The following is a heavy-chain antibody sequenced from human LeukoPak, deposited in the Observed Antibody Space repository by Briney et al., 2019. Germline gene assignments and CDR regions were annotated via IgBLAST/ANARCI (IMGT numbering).Heavy chain of an antibody. CDR1: GFTFSSYS. V-gene: IGHV3-21*01. Sequence: GGSLRLSCAASGFTFSSYSMNWVRQAPGKGLEWVSSISSSSSYIYYADSVKGRFTISRDNAKNSLYLQMNSLRAEDTAVYYCARGAGSGSGLYYYYMDVWGKGTTVTVSS. D-gene: IGHD3-10*01. J-gene: IGHJ6*03. CDR3: ARGAGSGSGLYYYYMDV. CDR2: ISSSSSYI.